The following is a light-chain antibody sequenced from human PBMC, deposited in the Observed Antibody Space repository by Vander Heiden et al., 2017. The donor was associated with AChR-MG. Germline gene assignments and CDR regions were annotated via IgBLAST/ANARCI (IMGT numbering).Light chain of an antibody. V-gene: IGLV1-40*02. J-gene: IGLJ2*01. CDR1: SSNIGAAYD. CDR3: QSYDVSLSAAV. CDR2: GNS. Sequence: QSVLTQPPPVPGAPGQRVTTAFTGTSSNIGAAYDVPWYQHLPGTAPELLIYGNSNRPSGVPDRFSASKSDTSASLAVTGLHPDDEAVYYCQSYDVSLSAAVFGGGTKLTVL.